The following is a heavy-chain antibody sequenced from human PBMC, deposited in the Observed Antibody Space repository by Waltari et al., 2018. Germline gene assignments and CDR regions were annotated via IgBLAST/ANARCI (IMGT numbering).Heavy chain of an antibody. CDR3: ARDRSGTINSFDP. V-gene: IGHV4-39*07. CDR1: GDSVSSGPYF. CDR2: MFYSGTT. Sequence: QLQLQESGPRLVKPAETLSLTCTVSGDSVSSGPYFVAWIRQPPGKGLEWLGSMFYSGTTYHNSSLKSRVTISVDTSKNQVSLQLKSVTAADTAVYFCARDRSGTINSFDPWGRGTLVTVSS. J-gene: IGHJ5*02. D-gene: IGHD1-26*01.